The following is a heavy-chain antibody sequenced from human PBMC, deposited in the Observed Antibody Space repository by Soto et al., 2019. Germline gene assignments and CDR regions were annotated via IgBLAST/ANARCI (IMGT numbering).Heavy chain of an antibody. CDR1: RFPFPCFN. CDR2: ISSSSSTI. CDR3: ARIGRLRWGDD. D-gene: IGHD4-17*01. J-gene: IGHJ4*02. Sequence: PGGFPELSRAAPRFPFPCFNLKWGPQAPGKGLEWVSYISSSSSTIYYADSVKGRFTISRDNAKNSLYLQMNSLRAEDTAVYYCARIGRLRWGDDWGQGTLVTVSS. V-gene: IGHV3-48*01.